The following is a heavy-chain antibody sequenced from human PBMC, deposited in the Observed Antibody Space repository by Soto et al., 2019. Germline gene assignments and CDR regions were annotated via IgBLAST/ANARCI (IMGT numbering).Heavy chain of an antibody. D-gene: IGHD3-22*01. J-gene: IGHJ4*02. Sequence: PSETLSLTCTVSGGSISSGDYYWSWIRQPPGKGLEWIGYIYYSGSTYYNPSLKSRVTISVDTSKNQFSLKLSSVTAADTAVYYCARGPHDSSGYYLDYWGQGTLVTVSS. V-gene: IGHV4-30-4*01. CDR3: ARGPHDSSGYYLDY. CDR2: IYYSGST. CDR1: GGSISSGDYY.